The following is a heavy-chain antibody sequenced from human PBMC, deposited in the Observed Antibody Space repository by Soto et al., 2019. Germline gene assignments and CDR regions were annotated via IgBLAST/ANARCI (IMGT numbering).Heavy chain of an antibody. CDR1: GYSFATSG. CDR3: ARAGQYYDSSGYAN. CDR2: ISAYNGNT. V-gene: IGHV1-18*01. D-gene: IGHD3-22*01. J-gene: IGHJ4*02. Sequence: QVKLVQSGTEVKQPGASMKVSCKASGYSFATSGISWVRQAPGQGLEWMGWISAYNGNTNYDQKLQDRVTMTTDTSTSTAYREWRNLRSDDTAVYYCARAGQYYDSSGYANWGQGTLVTVSS.